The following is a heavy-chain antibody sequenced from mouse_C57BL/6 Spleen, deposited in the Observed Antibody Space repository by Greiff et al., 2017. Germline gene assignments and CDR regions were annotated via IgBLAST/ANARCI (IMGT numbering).Heavy chain of an antibody. D-gene: IGHD2-4*01. CDR1: GFTFSDYY. CDR2: INYDGSST. J-gene: IGHJ3*01. V-gene: IGHV5-16*01. Sequence: EVMLVASEGGLVQPGSSMKLSCTASGFTFSDYYMAWVRQVPEKGLEWVANINYDGSSTYYLDSLKSRFIISRDNAKNILYLQMSSLKSEDTATYYCARGGIYYDYDGLTWFAYWGQGTLVTVSA. CDR3: ARGGIYYDYDGLTWFAY.